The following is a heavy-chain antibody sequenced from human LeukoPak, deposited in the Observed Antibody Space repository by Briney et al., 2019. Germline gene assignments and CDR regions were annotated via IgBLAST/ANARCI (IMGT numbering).Heavy chain of an antibody. CDR1: GGSFSGYY. CDR3: ARAIQPWLRGSYWFDP. CDR2: INHSGST. D-gene: IGHD5-18*01. J-gene: IGHJ5*02. V-gene: IGHV4-34*01. Sequence: KLSETLSLTCAVYGGSFSGYYWSWIRQPPGKGLEWIGEINHSGSTNYNPSLKSRVTISVDTSKNQFSLKLSSVTAADTAVYYCARAIQPWLRGSYWFDPWGQGTLVTVSS.